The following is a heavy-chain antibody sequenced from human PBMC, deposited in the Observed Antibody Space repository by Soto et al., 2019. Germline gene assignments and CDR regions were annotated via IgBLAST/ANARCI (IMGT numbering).Heavy chain of an antibody. CDR1: GYTFTSYG. CDR3: ARDIAAAGNYYYGMDV. D-gene: IGHD6-13*01. Sequence: GASVKVSCKASGYTFTSYGISWVRQAPGQGLEWMGWISAYNGNTNYAQKLQGRVTMTTDTSTSTAYMELRSLRSDDTAVYCCARDIAAAGNYYYGMDVWGQGTTVTVSS. CDR2: ISAYNGNT. V-gene: IGHV1-18*01. J-gene: IGHJ6*02.